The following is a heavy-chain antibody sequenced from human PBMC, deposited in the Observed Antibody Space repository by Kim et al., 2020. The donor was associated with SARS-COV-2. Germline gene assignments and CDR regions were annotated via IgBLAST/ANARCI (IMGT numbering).Heavy chain of an antibody. J-gene: IGHJ4*02. D-gene: IGHD3-10*01. V-gene: IGHV4-39*07. CDR2: IYYSGST. CDR3: ARDGPHLLWFGEPRGGYYFDY. CDR1: GGSISSSSYY. Sequence: SETLSLTCTVSGGSISSSSYYWGWIRQPPGKGLEWIGSIYYSGSTYYNPSLKSRVTISVDTSKNQFSLKLSSVTAADTAVYYCARDGPHLLWFGEPRGGYYFDYWGQGTLVTVSS.